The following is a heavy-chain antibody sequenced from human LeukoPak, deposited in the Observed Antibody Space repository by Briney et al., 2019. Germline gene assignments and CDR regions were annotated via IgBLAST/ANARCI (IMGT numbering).Heavy chain of an antibody. Sequence: SETLSLTCAVXGGXFXXXXXXXXXXXXXXXLEWIGEINHSGSTDYNPSLKSRVTISVDTSKNQFSLKLSSVTAADTAVYYCARDGANPDYWGQGTLVTVSS. CDR1: GGXFXXXX. V-gene: IGHV4-34*01. D-gene: IGHD3-16*01. CDR2: INHSGST. CDR3: ARDGANPDY. J-gene: IGHJ4*02.